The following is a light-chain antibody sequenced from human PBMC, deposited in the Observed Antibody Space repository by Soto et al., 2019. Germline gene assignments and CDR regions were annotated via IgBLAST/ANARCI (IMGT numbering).Light chain of an antibody. V-gene: IGLV4-60*02. Sequence: QPVLTQSSSASASLGSSVKLTCTLSSGHSSYIIAWHQQQPGKAPRYLMKLEGSGSYNQGSGVRDRFSGSSSGADRYLTISNLPFEDEADYYCETWDSNTRVFGGGTKLTVL. CDR2: LEGSGSY. CDR3: ETWDSNTRV. J-gene: IGLJ3*02. CDR1: SGHSSYI.